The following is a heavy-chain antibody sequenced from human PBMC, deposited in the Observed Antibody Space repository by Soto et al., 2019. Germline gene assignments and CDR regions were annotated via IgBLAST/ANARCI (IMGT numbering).Heavy chain of an antibody. D-gene: IGHD1-1*01. V-gene: IGHV3-7*05. CDR1: GFTFRSYW. Sequence: EGQLVESGGGLVQPGGSLRLSCQVSGFTFRSYWMTWVRRAPGKGLEWVANINLDGSEKYYVDAVKGRFTISRDNAKNSLHLGLRDLRAKDTAVSYCARGGMAGHEVPGDWGKGTLVTVSS. CDR2: INLDGSEK. J-gene: IGHJ1*01. CDR3: ARGGMAGHEVPGD.